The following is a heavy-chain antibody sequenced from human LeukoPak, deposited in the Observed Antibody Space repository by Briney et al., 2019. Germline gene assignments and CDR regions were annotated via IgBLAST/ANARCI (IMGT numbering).Heavy chain of an antibody. J-gene: IGHJ4*02. CDR3: ARDGFCTNGVCLLDY. V-gene: IGHV3-53*01. CDR1: GFDVGRNY. D-gene: IGHD2-8*01. CDR2: IYSGGAT. Sequence: GGSLRLSCAASGFDVGRNYMTWVRQAPGKGLEWVSFIYSGGATYYADSVRGRFTISGDSSKNTLYLQMNSLRVEDTAVYYCARDGFCTNGVCLLDYWGQGTLVTVSS.